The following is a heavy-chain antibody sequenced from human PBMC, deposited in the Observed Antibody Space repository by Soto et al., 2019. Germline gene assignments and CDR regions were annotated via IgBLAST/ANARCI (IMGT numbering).Heavy chain of an antibody. CDR1: GFTFSSYW. CDR2: INSDGSST. D-gene: IGHD1-26*01. V-gene: IGHV3-74*01. J-gene: IGHJ2*01. Sequence: EVQLVESGGGLVQPGGSLRLSCAASGFTFSSYWMHWVRQAPGKGLVWVSRINSDGSSTSYADSVKGRFTISRDTAKNTLYLQMTRLRAEDTAVYYCARGGSLNWYFDLWGRGTLVTVSS. CDR3: ARGGSLNWYFDL.